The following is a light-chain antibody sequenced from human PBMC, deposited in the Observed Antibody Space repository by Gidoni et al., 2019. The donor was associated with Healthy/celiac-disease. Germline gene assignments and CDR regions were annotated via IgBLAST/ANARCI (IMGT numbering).Light chain of an antibody. J-gene: IGLJ3*02. Sequence: SSVLTQPPSGSVAPGKTARITCGGNNIGSKSVHWYQQKPGQAPVLVIYYDSDRPSGIPERFSGSNSGNTATLTISRVEAGDEADYYCQVWDSSSDHNWVFGGGTKLTVL. CDR2: YDS. CDR1: NIGSKS. CDR3: QVWDSSSDHNWV. V-gene: IGLV3-21*04.